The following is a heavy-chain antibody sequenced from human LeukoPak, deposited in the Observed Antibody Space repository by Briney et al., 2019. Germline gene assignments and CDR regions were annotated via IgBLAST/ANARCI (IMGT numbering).Heavy chain of an antibody. CDR3: ARDTSYDSSGYRFDY. Sequence: SVKVSCKASGGTFSSYAISWVRRAPGQGLEWMGRIIPILGIANYAQKFQGGVTITADKSTSTVYMELSSLRSEDTAVYYCARDTSYDSSGYRFDYWGQGTLVTVSA. J-gene: IGHJ4*02. CDR2: IIPILGIA. D-gene: IGHD3-22*01. V-gene: IGHV1-69*04. CDR1: GGTFSSYA.